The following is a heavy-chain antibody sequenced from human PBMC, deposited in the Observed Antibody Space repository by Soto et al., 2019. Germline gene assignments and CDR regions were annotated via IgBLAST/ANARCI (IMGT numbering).Heavy chain of an antibody. J-gene: IGHJ6*02. V-gene: IGHV3-21*01. CDR3: ARVSIVGATTDYYYYYGMDV. CDR1: GFTFSSYS. CDR2: ISSSSSYI. D-gene: IGHD1-26*01. Sequence: VQLVESGGGLVKPGGSLRLSCAASGFTFSSYSMNWVRQAPGKGLEWVSSISSSSSYIYYADSVKGRFTISRDNAKNSLYLQMNSLRAEDTAVYYCARVSIVGATTDYYYYYGMDVWGQGTTVTVSS.